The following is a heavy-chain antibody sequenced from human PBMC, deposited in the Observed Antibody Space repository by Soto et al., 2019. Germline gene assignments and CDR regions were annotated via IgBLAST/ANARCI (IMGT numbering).Heavy chain of an antibody. J-gene: IGHJ4*02. CDR3: ARYRGSGSYYFDY. CDR1: GGSISSGGYY. Sequence: SETLSLTCTVSGGSISSGGYYWSWIRQPPGKGLEWIGEINHSGSTNYNPSLKSRVTISVDTSKNQFSLKLSSVTAADTAVYYCARYRGSGSYYFDYWGQGTLVTVSS. V-gene: IGHV4-39*07. CDR2: INHSGST. D-gene: IGHD3-10*01.